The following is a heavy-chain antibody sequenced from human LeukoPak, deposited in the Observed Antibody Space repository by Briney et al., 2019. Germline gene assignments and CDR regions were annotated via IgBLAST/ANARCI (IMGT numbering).Heavy chain of an antibody. CDR1: GGSVSSGSYY. CDR2: IYYSGST. CDR3: ARTSGYDYSFDY. J-gene: IGHJ4*02. V-gene: IGHV4-61*01. Sequence: SETLSLTCTVSGGSVSSGSYYWSWIRQPPGKGLEWIGYIYYSGSTNYNPSLKSRVTISVDTSKNQFSLKPSSVTAADTAVYYCARTSGYDYSFDYWGQGTLVTVSS. D-gene: IGHD5-12*01.